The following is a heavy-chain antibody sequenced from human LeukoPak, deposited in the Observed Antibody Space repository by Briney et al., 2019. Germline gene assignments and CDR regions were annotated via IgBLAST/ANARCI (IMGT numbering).Heavy chain of an antibody. CDR1: GGSFSSYY. D-gene: IGHD5-24*01. CDR3: ARLRRDGRRGGEMAH. Sequence: SETLSLTCAVYGGSFSSYYWSWIRQPPGKGLEWIGYIYYSGSTNYNPSLKSRVTISVDTSKNQFSLKLSSVTAADTAVYYCARLRRDGRRGGEMAHWGQGTLVTVSS. V-gene: IGHV4-59*08. J-gene: IGHJ4*02. CDR2: IYYSGST.